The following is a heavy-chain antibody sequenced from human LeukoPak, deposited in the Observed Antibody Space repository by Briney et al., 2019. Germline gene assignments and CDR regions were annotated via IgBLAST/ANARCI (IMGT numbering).Heavy chain of an antibody. Sequence: PGGSLRLSCAASGFTVSSNYMSWVRQAPGKGLEWGSVIYSGGSTYYADSVKGRFTISRDNSKNTLYLQMNSLRAEDTAVYYCARDRVECSSTSCYVGYYYYYYMDVWGKGTTVTVSS. J-gene: IGHJ6*03. CDR3: ARDRVECSSTSCYVGYYYYYYMDV. V-gene: IGHV3-53*01. D-gene: IGHD2-2*01. CDR1: GFTVSSNY. CDR2: IYSGGST.